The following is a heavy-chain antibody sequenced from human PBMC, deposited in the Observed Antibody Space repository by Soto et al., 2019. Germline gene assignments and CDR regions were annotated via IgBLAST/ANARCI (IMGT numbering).Heavy chain of an antibody. CDR3: AKDEAEWELPFDD. CDR2: ISGSGGST. D-gene: IGHD1-26*01. J-gene: IGHJ4*02. CDR1: GFTFSSYA. Sequence: EVQLLESGGGLVQPGGSLRLSCAASGFTFSSYAMSWVRQAPGKGLEWVSAISGSGGSTYYADSVKGRFTISRDNXKNTLYLQMNSLRAEDTAVYYCAKDEAEWELPFDDWGQGPLVTVSS. V-gene: IGHV3-23*01.